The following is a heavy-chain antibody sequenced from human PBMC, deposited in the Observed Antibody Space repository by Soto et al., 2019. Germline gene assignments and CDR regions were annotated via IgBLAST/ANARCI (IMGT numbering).Heavy chain of an antibody. V-gene: IGHV4-4*02. D-gene: IGHD3-3*01. CDR1: DGSISTYDW. Sequence: SETLSLTCVVSDGSISTYDWWTWVRRPPGKGLEWIGKMFHSGGADYSPSLKSRVTISADSSKNHFSLRLTAVTAADTAVYYCATGNVDSMLEYWGQGTQVTVSS. CDR2: MFHSGGA. CDR3: ATGNVDSMLEY. J-gene: IGHJ4*02.